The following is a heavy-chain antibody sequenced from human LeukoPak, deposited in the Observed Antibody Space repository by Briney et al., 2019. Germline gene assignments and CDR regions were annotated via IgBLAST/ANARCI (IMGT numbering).Heavy chain of an antibody. J-gene: IGHJ4*02. CDR1: GFTFSNFN. D-gene: IGHD3-10*01. V-gene: IGHV3-23*01. Sequence: LSGGSLRLSCAASGFTFSNFNMNWVRQAPGKGLEWVSAISGSGGSTYYADSVKGRFTISRDNSKNTLYLQMNSLRAEDTAVYYCAKAKAPPVRGVRDYWGQGTLVTVSS. CDR3: AKAKAPPVRGVRDY. CDR2: ISGSGGST.